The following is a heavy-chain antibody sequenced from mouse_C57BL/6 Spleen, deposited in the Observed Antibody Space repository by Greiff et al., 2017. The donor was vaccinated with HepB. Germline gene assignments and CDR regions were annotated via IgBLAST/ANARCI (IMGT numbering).Heavy chain of an antibody. CDR1: GYSITSGYY. CDR2: ISYDGSN. CDR3: ARDHGYDNYYAMDY. J-gene: IGHJ4*01. D-gene: IGHD2-2*01. Sequence: EVQLQESGPGLVKPSQSLSLTCSVTGYSITSGYYWNWIRQFPGNKLEWMGYISYDGSNNYNPSLKNRIPITRDTSKNQFFLKLNSVTTEDTATYYCARDHGYDNYYAMDYWGQGTSVTVSS. V-gene: IGHV3-6*01.